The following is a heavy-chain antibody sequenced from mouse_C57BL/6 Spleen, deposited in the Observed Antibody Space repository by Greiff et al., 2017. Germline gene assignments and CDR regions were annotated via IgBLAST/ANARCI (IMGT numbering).Heavy chain of an antibody. CDR3: TRSYYGNYLDY. D-gene: IGHD2-10*01. CDR1: GYTFTSYW. V-gene: IGHV1-5*01. J-gene: IGHJ2*01. Sequence: VQLKQSGTVLARPGASVKMSCKTSGYTFTSYWMHWVKQRPGQGLEWIGAIYPGNSDTSYNQKFKGQAKLTAVTSASTAYLELSSLTNEDSAVYYGTRSYYGNYLDYWGQGTTLTVSS. CDR2: IYPGNSDT.